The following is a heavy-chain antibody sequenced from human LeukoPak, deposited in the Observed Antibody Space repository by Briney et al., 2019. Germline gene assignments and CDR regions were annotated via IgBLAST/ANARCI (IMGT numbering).Heavy chain of an antibody. D-gene: IGHD6-13*01. V-gene: IGHV1-18*04. CDR2: IRAYNGNT. Sequence: SVKVSCKASGYSFASYGTSWVRHPPEQGIGWMGWIRAYNGNTNYAPKLQGRVTMTTHTSTSTAYMELRSLRSDDTAGYYCAGYIAAAGTAWYYFDSWGQGTLVTVSS. CDR1: GYSFASYG. CDR3: AGYIAAAGTAWYYFDS. J-gene: IGHJ4*02.